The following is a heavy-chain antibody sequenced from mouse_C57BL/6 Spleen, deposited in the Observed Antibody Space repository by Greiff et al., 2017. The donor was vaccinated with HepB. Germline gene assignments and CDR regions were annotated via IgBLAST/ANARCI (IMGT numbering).Heavy chain of an antibody. Sequence: EVQLQQSGPGLVKPSQSLSLTCSVPGYSITSGYYWNWIRQFPGNKLEWMGYISYDGSNNYNPSLKNRISITRDTSKNQFFLKLNSVTTEDTATYYCAREGPAIDVWGTGTTVTVSS. V-gene: IGHV3-6*01. CDR2: ISYDGSN. CDR1: GYSITSGYY. J-gene: IGHJ1*03. CDR3: AREGPAIDV.